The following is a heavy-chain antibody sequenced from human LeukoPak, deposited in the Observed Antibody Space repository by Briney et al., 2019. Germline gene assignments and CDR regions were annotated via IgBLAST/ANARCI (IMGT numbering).Heavy chain of an antibody. CDR2: INPNSGGT. D-gene: IGHD4-17*01. V-gene: IGHV1-2*02. J-gene: IGHJ6*02. CDR1: GYTFTGYY. CDR3: ARVPPVPYSYGMDV. Sequence: GASVKVSCKASGYTFTGYYMHWVRQAPGQGLEWMGWINPNSGGTNYAQKFQGRVTMTRDTSISTAYMELSRLRSDDTAVYYCARVPPVPYSYGMDVWGQGTTVTVSS.